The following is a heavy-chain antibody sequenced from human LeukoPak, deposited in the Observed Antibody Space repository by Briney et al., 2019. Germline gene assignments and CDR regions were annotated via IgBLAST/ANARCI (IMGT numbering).Heavy chain of an antibody. Sequence: SETLSLTCTVSGGSISSYYWSWIRQPPGKGLEWIGYIYYSGSTNYNPSLESRVTISVDTSKNQFSLKLSSVTAADAAVYYCARAPYSLIQLSLVGGVFDIWGQGTMVPVSS. V-gene: IGHV4-59*08. CDR1: GGSISSYY. CDR2: IYYSGST. J-gene: IGHJ3*02. D-gene: IGHD5-18*01. CDR3: ARAPYSLIQLSLVGGVFDI.